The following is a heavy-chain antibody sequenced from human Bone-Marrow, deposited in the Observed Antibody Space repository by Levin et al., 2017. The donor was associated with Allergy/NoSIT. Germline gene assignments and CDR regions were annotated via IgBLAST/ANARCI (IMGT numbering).Heavy chain of an antibody. CDR1: GDSLSELS. J-gene: IGHJ6*04. CDR3: ALVGGTAFPQNYYYGMDV. V-gene: IGHV1-24*01. D-gene: IGHD1-26*01. CDR2: YDPEQRET. Sequence: ASVKVSCKVSGDSLSELSMHWVRQAPGKGPEWGGGYDPEQRETIYAQNFQGRVTVTEDTTTDTAHMELSSLTSEDTAIYYCALVGGTAFPQNYYYGMDVWGEGTTVTVSA.